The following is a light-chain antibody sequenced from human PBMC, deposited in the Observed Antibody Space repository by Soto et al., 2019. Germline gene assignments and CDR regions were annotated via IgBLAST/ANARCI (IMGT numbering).Light chain of an antibody. J-gene: IGKJ5*01. CDR1: QDISSH. V-gene: IGKV1-39*01. Sequence: DIQMTQSPSSLSASVGDRVTITCRASQDISSHLNWYQQKPGKAPRLLMHAASTLQSGAPSRFSGSGSGTDFTLTVSSLEPEDFALYYSQQRSNRITFGQGTRLENK. CDR3: QQRSNRIT. CDR2: AAS.